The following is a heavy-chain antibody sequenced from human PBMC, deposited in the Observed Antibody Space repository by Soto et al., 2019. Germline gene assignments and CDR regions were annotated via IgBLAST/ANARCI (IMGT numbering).Heavy chain of an antibody. Sequence: QVQLVQSGAEVKKPGASVKVSCKASGYTFTSYDINWVRQDTGQGLEWMGWMNANSGNTGSAQKSKGRAPRTSDTSISTAYMRLSSLGDEDTAGDYCAGPWKKRWGQGTPVPVSS. CDR1: GYTFTSYD. CDR2: MNANSGNT. V-gene: IGHV1-8*01. D-gene: IGHD1-1*01. CDR3: AGPWKKR. J-gene: IGHJ4*02.